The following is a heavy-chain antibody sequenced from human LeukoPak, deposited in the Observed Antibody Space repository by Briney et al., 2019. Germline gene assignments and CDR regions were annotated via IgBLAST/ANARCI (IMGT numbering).Heavy chain of an antibody. V-gene: IGHV3-30*18. Sequence: GTSLRLSCAASGFTFSSYGMNWVRQAPGKGLEWVAVISYDGSNKFSVDSLRGRFTISRDNSKNTLYLQMNSLRAEDTAVYYCAKDGYYGSGTYPNYWGQGTLVTVSS. D-gene: IGHD3-10*01. CDR1: GFTFSSYG. CDR2: ISYDGSNK. J-gene: IGHJ4*02. CDR3: AKDGYYGSGTYPNY.